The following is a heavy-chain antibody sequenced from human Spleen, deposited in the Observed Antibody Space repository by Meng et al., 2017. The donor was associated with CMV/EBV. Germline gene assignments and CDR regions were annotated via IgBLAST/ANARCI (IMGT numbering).Heavy chain of an antibody. Sequence: FRNYYRSLVRQRPERGLEWIGEIKHRGGANYNPSLESRVTISLDTSKNQFSLKLNSVTAADTAIYYCARGRVLPSTLFERKGNWFDPWGQGALVTVSS. CDR3: ARGRVLPSTLFERKGNWFDP. J-gene: IGHJ5*02. V-gene: IGHV4-34*01. CDR2: IKHRGGA. D-gene: IGHD2/OR15-2a*01. CDR1: FRNYY.